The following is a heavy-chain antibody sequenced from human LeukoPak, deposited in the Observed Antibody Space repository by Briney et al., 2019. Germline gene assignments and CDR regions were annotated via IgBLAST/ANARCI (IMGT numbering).Heavy chain of an antibody. J-gene: IGHJ5*02. V-gene: IGHV4-38-2*01. Sequence: KPSETLSLTCAASGYSISSGYYWGWIRQPPGKGLERIGSFYHSGSAYYNPSLSSRVTISLATSKNQFSLKVNSVTAADTAVYYCARSGVLYWIQAWGQGTLVTVSS. D-gene: IGHD2-15*01. CDR3: ARSGVLYWIQA. CDR1: GYSISSGYY. CDR2: FYHSGSA.